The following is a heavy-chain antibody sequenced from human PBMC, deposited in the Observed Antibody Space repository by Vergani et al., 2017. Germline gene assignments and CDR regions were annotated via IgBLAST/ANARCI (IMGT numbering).Heavy chain of an antibody. D-gene: IGHD3-22*01. CDR2: SYSGGST. Sequence: EVQLVESGGGLIQPGGSLRLSCAASGFTVSSNYMSWVRQAPGKGLEWVSVSYSGGSTYYADSVKGRFTISRDNSKNTLYRQMNSLRAEDTAVYFCARDLDDSYGMDVWGQGTTVTVSS. CDR1: GFTVSSNY. J-gene: IGHJ6*02. V-gene: IGHV3-53*01. CDR3: ARDLDDSYGMDV.